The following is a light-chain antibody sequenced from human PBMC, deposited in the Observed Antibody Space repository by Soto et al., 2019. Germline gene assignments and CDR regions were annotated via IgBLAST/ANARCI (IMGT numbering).Light chain of an antibody. CDR3: SSYSISAGLVL. CDR1: SSDTTDFYS. CDR2: EVA. J-gene: IGLJ2*01. Sequence: QSALTQPASVSGSPGQSITISCTGTSSDTTDFYSVSWYQQHPGQAPKLDIYEVANRPSGVSSRFSGSKSDNTASLTISGLQADDEADYYCSSYSISAGLVLFGGGTKLTVL. V-gene: IGLV2-14*01.